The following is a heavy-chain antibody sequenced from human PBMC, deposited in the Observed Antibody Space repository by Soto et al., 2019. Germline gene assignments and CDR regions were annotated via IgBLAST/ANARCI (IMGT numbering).Heavy chain of an antibody. V-gene: IGHV3-30-3*01. Sequence: GGSLRLSCAASGFTFSSYAMHWVRQAPGKGLEWVAVISYDGSNKYYADSVKGRFTISRDNSKNTLYLQMNSLRAEDTAVYYCARGGGAVDGTRSAFDIWGQGTMVTVSS. D-gene: IGHD6-19*01. CDR2: ISYDGSNK. CDR1: GFTFSSYA. J-gene: IGHJ3*02. CDR3: ARGGGAVDGTRSAFDI.